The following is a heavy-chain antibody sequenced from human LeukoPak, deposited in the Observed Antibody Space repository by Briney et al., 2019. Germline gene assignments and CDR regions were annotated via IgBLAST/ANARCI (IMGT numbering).Heavy chain of an antibody. CDR1: GGSISSSSYY. J-gene: IGHJ3*02. D-gene: IGHD2-2*01. CDR2: IYYSGRT. CDR3: ARHWDIVVVPAARNNDAFDI. V-gene: IGHV4-39*01. Sequence: PSETLSLTCTVSGGSISSSSYYWGWIRQPPGKGLEWIGSIYYSGRTYYNPSLKSRVTISVDTSKNQFSLKLSSVTAADTAVYYCARHWDIVVVPAARNNDAFDIWGQGTMVTVYS.